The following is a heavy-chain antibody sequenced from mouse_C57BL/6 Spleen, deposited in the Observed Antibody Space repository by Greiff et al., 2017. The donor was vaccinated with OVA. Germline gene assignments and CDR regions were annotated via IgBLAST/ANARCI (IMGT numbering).Heavy chain of an antibody. CDR1: GYSITSGYY. V-gene: IGHV3-6*01. Sequence: EVKVEESGPGLVKPSQSLSLTCSVTGYSITSGYYWNWIRQFPGNKLEWMGYISYDGSNNYNPSLKNRISITRDTSKNQFFLKLNSVTTEDTATYYCAREGGYYGFAYWGQGTLVTVSA. CDR3: AREGGYYGFAY. J-gene: IGHJ3*01. CDR2: ISYDGSN. D-gene: IGHD2-3*01.